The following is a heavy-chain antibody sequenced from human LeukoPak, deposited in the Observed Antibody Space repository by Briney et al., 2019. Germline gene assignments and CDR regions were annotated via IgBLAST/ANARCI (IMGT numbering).Heavy chain of an antibody. J-gene: IGHJ4*02. D-gene: IGHD1-20*01. Sequence: GGSLRLSCAASRFTFSSYSMNWVRQAPGKGLEWVSYISSSSSTIYYADPVKGRFTISRDNAKNSLYLQMNSLRAEDTAVYYCARARYNWNDGPFDYWGQGTLVTVSS. CDR3: ARARYNWNDGPFDY. CDR1: RFTFSSYS. V-gene: IGHV3-48*01. CDR2: ISSSSSTI.